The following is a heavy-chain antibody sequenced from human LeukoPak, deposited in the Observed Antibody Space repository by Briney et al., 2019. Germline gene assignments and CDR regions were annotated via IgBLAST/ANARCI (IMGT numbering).Heavy chain of an antibody. CDR2: INPNSGGT. V-gene: IGHV1-2*02. CDR1: GYTFTCYY. D-gene: IGHD1-26*01. J-gene: IGHJ4*02. CDR3: AKEGGSEGYFDY. Sequence: ASVKVSCKASGYTFTCYYMHWVRQAPGQGLEWMGWINPNSGGTNYAQKFQGRVTMTRDTSISTAYMELSRLRSDDTAVYYCAKEGGSEGYFDYWGQGTLVTGSS.